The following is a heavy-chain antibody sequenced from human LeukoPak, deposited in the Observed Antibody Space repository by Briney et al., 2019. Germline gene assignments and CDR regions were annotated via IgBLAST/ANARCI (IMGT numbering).Heavy chain of an antibody. Sequence: GGSLRLSCAASGFTFSSYSMNWVRQAPGKGLEWVSSISSSSSYIYYADSVKGRFTISRDNAKNSLYLQMNSLRAEDTAVYYCARDRLSYCSGGSCYPDYGGQGTLVTVSS. V-gene: IGHV3-21*01. CDR1: GFTFSSYS. CDR2: ISSSSSYI. J-gene: IGHJ4*02. D-gene: IGHD2-15*01. CDR3: ARDRLSYCSGGSCYPDY.